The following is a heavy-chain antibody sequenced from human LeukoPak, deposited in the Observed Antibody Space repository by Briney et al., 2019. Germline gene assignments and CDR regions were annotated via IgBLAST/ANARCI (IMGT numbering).Heavy chain of an antibody. Sequence: GASVKVSCKASGYTFTGYYMHWVRQAPGQGLEWMGWINPNSGGTNYAQKFQGRVTMTRDTSISTAYMELSRLRSDDTAVYYCARDLGGSGWYVGDAFDIWGQGTMVTVSS. CDR3: ARDLGGSGWYVGDAFDI. D-gene: IGHD6-19*01. CDR2: INPNSGGT. V-gene: IGHV1-2*02. J-gene: IGHJ3*02. CDR1: GYTFTGYY.